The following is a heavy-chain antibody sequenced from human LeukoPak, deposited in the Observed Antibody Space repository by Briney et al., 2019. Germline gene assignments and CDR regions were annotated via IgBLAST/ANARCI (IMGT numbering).Heavy chain of an antibody. CDR1: GFTFSSYG. CDR3: AKSPRFMVRGVPYYFDY. J-gene: IGHJ4*02. CDR2: IRYDGSNK. Sequence: GGSLRLSCAASGFTFSSYGMRWVRQAPGKGLEWVAFIRYDGSNKYYADSVKGRFTISRDNSKNTLYLQMNSLRAEDTAVYYCAKSPRFMVRGVPYYFDYWGQGTLVTVSS. D-gene: IGHD3-10*01. V-gene: IGHV3-30*02.